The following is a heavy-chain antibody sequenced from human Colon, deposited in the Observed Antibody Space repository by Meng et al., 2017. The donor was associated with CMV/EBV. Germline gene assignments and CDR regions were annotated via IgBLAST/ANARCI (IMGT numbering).Heavy chain of an antibody. CDR1: GFIFSDYY. Sequence: GESLKISCAASGFIFSDYYMSWIRHAPGKGLEWVSYISGSGGTTDYADPVKGRFTISRDNAKKSLYLQMNSLRAEDTAVYYCAREKVGQGAFDIWGQGTKVTVSS. D-gene: IGHD1-26*01. CDR2: ISGSGGTT. J-gene: IGHJ3*02. CDR3: AREKVGQGAFDI. V-gene: IGHV3-11*04.